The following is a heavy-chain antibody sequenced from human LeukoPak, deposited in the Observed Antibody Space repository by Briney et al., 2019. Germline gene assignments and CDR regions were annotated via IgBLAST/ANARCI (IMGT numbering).Heavy chain of an antibody. J-gene: IGHJ3*02. CDR2: FDPEDGET. Sequence: ASVKVSCKXSGYTLTELSMHWVRQAPGKGLEGVGGFDPEDGETIYAQKFQGRVTITEDTSTDTAYMELSSLRSEDTAVYYCATSYGLWFGEGDAFDIWGQGTMVTVSS. V-gene: IGHV1-24*01. CDR1: GYTLTELS. D-gene: IGHD3-10*01. CDR3: ATSYGLWFGEGDAFDI.